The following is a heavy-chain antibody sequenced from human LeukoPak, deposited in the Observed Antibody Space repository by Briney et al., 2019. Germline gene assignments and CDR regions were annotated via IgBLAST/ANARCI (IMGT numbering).Heavy chain of an antibody. CDR3: TRLHLG. CDR2: IRSKTNSYAT. Sequence: HPGGSLGLSCAASGFTFSGSAMYWVRQASGKGLEWVGHIRSKTNSYATIYAASVKGRFTISRDDSKNTAYLQMNSLKTEDTAVYYCTRLHLGWGQGTLVTVSS. D-gene: IGHD1-26*01. V-gene: IGHV3-73*01. J-gene: IGHJ4*02. CDR1: GFTFSGSA.